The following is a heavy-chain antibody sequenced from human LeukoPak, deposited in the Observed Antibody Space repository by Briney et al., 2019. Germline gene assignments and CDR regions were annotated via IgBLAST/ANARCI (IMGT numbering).Heavy chain of an antibody. CDR3: AKEATWAVEAPYFQH. CDR2: ISGNGGST. Sequence: PGGSLRLSCAASGFTFSSYAMNWVRQAPGKGLEWVSAISGNGGSTYYADSVKGRFTISRDNSKNTLYLQMNSLRAEDTAVYYCAKEATWAVEAPYFQHWGQGTLVTVSS. V-gene: IGHV3-23*01. J-gene: IGHJ1*01. D-gene: IGHD6-19*01. CDR1: GFTFSSYA.